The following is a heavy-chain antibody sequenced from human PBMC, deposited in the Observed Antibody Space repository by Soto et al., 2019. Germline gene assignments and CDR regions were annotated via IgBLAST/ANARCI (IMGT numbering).Heavy chain of an antibody. CDR1: GFTFSSYG. CDR2: ISYDGSNK. D-gene: IGHD5-12*01. Sequence: QVQLVESGGGVVEPGRSLRLSCAASGFTFSSYGMHWVRQAPGKGLEWVADISYDGSNKYYADSVKGRFTISRDNYKNTLYLQMNSLRAEDTAVYYCAKGRGYSGYDTTDAFDIWGQGTMVTVSS. CDR3: AKGRGYSGYDTTDAFDI. V-gene: IGHV3-30*18. J-gene: IGHJ3*02.